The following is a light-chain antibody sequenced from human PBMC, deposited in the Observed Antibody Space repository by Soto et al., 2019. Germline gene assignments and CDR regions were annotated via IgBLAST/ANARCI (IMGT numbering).Light chain of an antibody. V-gene: IGLV1-51*02. Sequence: QSVLTQPPSVSAAPGQKVTISCSGSSSNIGSNYVSWYQQLPGTAPKLLIYENNKRPSGIPDRFSGSKPGTSATLGITGLQTGDEADYYCGTWDSSLSAYVFGTGTKVTVL. CDR3: GTWDSSLSAYV. J-gene: IGLJ1*01. CDR2: ENN. CDR1: SSNIGSNY.